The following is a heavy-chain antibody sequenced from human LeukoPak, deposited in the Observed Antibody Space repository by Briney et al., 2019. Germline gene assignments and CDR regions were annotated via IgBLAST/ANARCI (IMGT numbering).Heavy chain of an antibody. CDR2: IFGSGGSP. Sequence: GGSLRLPCVASGFNFRNYAMTWVRQAPGKGLEWVAGIFGSGGSPHYADSVKGRFTISRDNSRNTVYLQINSLRADDTAVYYCGKTSVGYSSGQKPAWPVDYWGQGTLVTVSS. J-gene: IGHJ4*02. CDR1: GFNFRNYA. V-gene: IGHV3-23*01. D-gene: IGHD5-18*01. CDR3: GKTSVGYSSGQKPAWPVDY.